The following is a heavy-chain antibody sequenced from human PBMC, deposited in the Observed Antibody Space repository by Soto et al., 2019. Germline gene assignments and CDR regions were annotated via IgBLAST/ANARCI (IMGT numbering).Heavy chain of an antibody. Sequence: QVQLVESGGGVVQPGRSLRLSCAASGFIFSNFGMHWVRQAPGKGLEWVAVISSDGINKYYADSVKGRFTISRDNSKNTLYVQMNSLRAQDTAVYYCVTEWGGFEYWGQGTLLTVSS. D-gene: IGHD3-16*01. CDR1: GFIFSNFG. CDR3: VTEWGGFEY. J-gene: IGHJ4*02. V-gene: IGHV3-30-3*01. CDR2: ISSDGINK.